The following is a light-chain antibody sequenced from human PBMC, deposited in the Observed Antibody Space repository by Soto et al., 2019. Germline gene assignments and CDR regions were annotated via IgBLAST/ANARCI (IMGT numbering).Light chain of an antibody. CDR2: SAS. J-gene: IGKJ4*01. V-gene: IGKV3-15*01. CDR1: QXVNSD. CDR3: QQYNNWPLT. Sequence: ETVMTQSPATLSAXPXEXXTXSXRASQXVNSDLAWYQQIPGQAPRLLIYSASTGATGGPARFSGSGSGTEFTLTISSLQSEDFAIYYCQQYNNWPLTFGGGTKVEI.